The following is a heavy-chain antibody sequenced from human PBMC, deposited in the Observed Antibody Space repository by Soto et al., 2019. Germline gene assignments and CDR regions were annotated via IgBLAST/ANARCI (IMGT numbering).Heavy chain of an antibody. CDR2: ISSTTNYI. J-gene: IGHJ4*02. CDR1: GFTFTGYS. Sequence: ESGGGLVKPGGSLRLSCAASGFTFTGYSMNWVRQAPGMGLEWVSSISSTTNYIYYGDSMKGRFTISRDNAKNSLYLEMNSLRAEDTAVYYCARESEDLTSNFDYWGQGTLVTVSS. V-gene: IGHV3-21*06. CDR3: ARESEDLTSNFDY.